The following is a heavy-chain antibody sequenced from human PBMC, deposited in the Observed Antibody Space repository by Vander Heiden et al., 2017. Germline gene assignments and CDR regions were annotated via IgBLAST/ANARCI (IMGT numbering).Heavy chain of an antibody. CDR1: GFTFSTYA. V-gene: IGHV3-23*01. CDR2: ISGSGGGT. D-gene: IGHD3-22*01. J-gene: IGHJ3*02. CDR3: AKENDSSGYYSEGAFDI. Sequence: EAQLLESGGGLVQPGGSLRLSCAASGFTFSTYARGCVRQAPGKGLEWGAGISGSGGGTYYADSVKGRLTISRDNSKNTLYLQMNSLRAEDTAVYYCAKENDSSGYYSEGAFDIWGQGTMVTVSS.